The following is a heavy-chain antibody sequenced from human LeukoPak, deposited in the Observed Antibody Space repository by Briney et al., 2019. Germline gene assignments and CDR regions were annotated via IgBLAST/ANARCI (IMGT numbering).Heavy chain of an antibody. CDR1: GFTFSDSA. Sequence: GGSLKLSCAASGFTFSDSATHWVRQASGKGLEWLGRIRTQANNDATAYGASVKGRFIISRDDSRNTAYLQKNSLKTEDTAVYYCAGDYNSLTGLNYWGQGTLVTVSS. CDR3: AGDYNSLTGLNY. J-gene: IGHJ4*02. D-gene: IGHD3-9*01. V-gene: IGHV3-73*01. CDR2: IRTQANNDAT.